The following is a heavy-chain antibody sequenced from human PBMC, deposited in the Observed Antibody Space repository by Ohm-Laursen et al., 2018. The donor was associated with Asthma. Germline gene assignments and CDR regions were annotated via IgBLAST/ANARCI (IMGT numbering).Heavy chain of an antibody. D-gene: IGHD3-10*01. CDR2: INQDGSEK. V-gene: IGHV3-7*01. CDR1: GFSFSSSW. CDR3: TKIVRADPRSY. Sequence: SLRLSCAASGFSFSSSWMNWVRRAPGKGLEWVANINQDGSEKYYVDSVMGRFSISRDNPENSLYLQMNSLRVEDTAVYFCTKIVRADPRSYWGLGTLVTVS. J-gene: IGHJ1*01.